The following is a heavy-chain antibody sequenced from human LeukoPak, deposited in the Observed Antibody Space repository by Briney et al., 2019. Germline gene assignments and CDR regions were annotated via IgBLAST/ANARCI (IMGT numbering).Heavy chain of an antibody. CDR2: INPNSGGT. CDR1: GYTFTGYY. J-gene: IGHJ4*02. Sequence: ASVKVFCKAPGYTFTGYYMHWVRQAPGQGLEWMGRINPNSGGTNYAQKFQGRVTMTRDTSISTAYMELSRLRSDDTAVYYCARASHYYDSSGYSYWGQGTLVTVSS. D-gene: IGHD3-22*01. CDR3: ARASHYYDSSGYSY. V-gene: IGHV1-2*06.